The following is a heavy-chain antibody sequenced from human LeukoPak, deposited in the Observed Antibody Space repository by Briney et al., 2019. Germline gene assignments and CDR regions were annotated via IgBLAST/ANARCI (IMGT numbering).Heavy chain of an antibody. D-gene: IGHD6-13*01. J-gene: IGHJ4*02. CDR1: GFTFSNAW. V-gene: IGHV3-15*01. Sequence: GGSLRLSCAASGFTFSNAWMSWVRQAPGKGLEWVGRIKSKTDGGTTDYAAPVKGRFTISRDDSKNTLYLQMNSLRTEDTAVYYCPTQGWYSSSGFNYWGQGTLVTVSS. CDR2: IKSKTDGGTT. CDR3: PTQGWYSSSGFNY.